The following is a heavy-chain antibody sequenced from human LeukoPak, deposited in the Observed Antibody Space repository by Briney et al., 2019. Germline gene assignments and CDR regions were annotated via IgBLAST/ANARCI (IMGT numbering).Heavy chain of an antibody. D-gene: IGHD1-26*01. V-gene: IGHV1-3*01. CDR3: ARVGSVGAIDFDY. Sequence: ASVKVSCKASGYTFTSYAMHWVRQAPGQRLEWMGWINAGNGNTKYSQEFQGRVTITRDTSASTAYMELSSLRSEDTAVYYCARVGSVGAIDFDYWGQGTLVTVSS. CDR2: INAGNGNT. CDR1: GYTFTSYA. J-gene: IGHJ4*02.